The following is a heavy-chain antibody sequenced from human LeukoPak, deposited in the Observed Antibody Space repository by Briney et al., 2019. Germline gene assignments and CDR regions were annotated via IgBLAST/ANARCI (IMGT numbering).Heavy chain of an antibody. J-gene: IGHJ6*02. D-gene: IGHD2-2*01. CDR1: GGTFSSYA. CDR3: ARSSEYCSSTSCYPGYYYYGMDV. V-gene: IGHV1-69*04. Sequence: SVTVSCKASGGTFSSYAISWVRQAPGQGLEWMGRIIPILGIANYAQKFQGRVTVTADKSTSTAYMELSSLRSEDTAVYYCARSSEYCSSTSCYPGYYYYGMDVWGQGTTVTVSS. CDR2: IIPILGIA.